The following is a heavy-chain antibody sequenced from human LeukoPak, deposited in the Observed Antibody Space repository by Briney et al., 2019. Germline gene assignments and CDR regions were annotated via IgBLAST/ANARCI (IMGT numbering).Heavy chain of an antibody. CDR2: ISGSGGST. Sequence: GGSLRLSCAASGFTFSSYAMSWVRQAPGKGLEWVSAISGSGGSTYYADSVKGRFTISRDNAKNSLYLQMNSLRAEDTAVYHCASLPAAYYYYYGMDVWGQGTTVTVSS. D-gene: IGHD2-2*01. CDR3: ASLPAAYYYYYGMDV. CDR1: GFTFSSYA. V-gene: IGHV3-23*01. J-gene: IGHJ6*02.